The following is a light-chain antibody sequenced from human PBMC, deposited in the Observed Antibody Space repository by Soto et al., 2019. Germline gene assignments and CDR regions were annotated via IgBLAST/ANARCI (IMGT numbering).Light chain of an antibody. Sequence: IQLTQSPSSLSSSVGDRVTITRRASQDISTYLVWYQQKPGKAPKNLIFAASTLQSGVPSRFSGSGSGTDFTLTISSLQPEDFATYYCQQYNSYSPTWTFGQGTKVDI. CDR1: QDISTY. J-gene: IGKJ1*01. CDR3: QQYNSYSPTWT. V-gene: IGKV1-9*01. CDR2: AAS.